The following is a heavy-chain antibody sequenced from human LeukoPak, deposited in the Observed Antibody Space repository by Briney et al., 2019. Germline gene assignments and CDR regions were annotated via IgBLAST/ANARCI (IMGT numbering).Heavy chain of an antibody. CDR2: ISGSGGST. V-gene: IGHV3-23*01. CDR1: GFTFSSYA. CDR3: AKDRYSSSWYGPSDY. J-gene: IGHJ4*02. Sequence: GGSLRLSCAASGFTFSSYAMSWVRQAPGKGLEWVSAISGSGGSTYYADPVKGRFTISRDNSKNTLYLQMNSLRAEDTAVYYCAKDRYSSSWYGPSDYWGQGTLVTVSS. D-gene: IGHD6-13*01.